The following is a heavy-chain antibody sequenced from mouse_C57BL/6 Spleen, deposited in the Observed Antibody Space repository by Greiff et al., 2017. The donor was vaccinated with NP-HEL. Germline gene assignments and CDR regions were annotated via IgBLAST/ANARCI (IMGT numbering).Heavy chain of an antibody. CDR2: IHPNSGST. D-gene: IGHD2-4*01. Sequence: QVQLQQPGAELVKPGASVKLSCKASGYTFTSYWMHWVKQRPGQGLEWIGMIHPNSGSTNYNEKFKSKATLTVDKSSSTAYMQLSSLTSEDSAVYYCAREGDYALVRYAMDYWGQGTSVTVSS. J-gene: IGHJ4*01. V-gene: IGHV1-64*01. CDR1: GYTFTSYW. CDR3: AREGDYALVRYAMDY.